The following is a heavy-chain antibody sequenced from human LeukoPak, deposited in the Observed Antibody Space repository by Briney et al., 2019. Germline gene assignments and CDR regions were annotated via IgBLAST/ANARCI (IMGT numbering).Heavy chain of an antibody. V-gene: IGHV1-2*02. J-gene: IGHJ4*02. CDR2: INPNSGGT. D-gene: IGHD3-3*01. Sequence: ASVKVSCKASGYTFTGYYMYWVRQAPGQGLEWMGWINPNSGGTNYAQKFQGRVTMTRDTSISTAYMELSRLRSDDTAVYYCARVQEITIFYWGQGTLVTVSS. CDR3: ARVQEITIFY. CDR1: GYTFTGYY.